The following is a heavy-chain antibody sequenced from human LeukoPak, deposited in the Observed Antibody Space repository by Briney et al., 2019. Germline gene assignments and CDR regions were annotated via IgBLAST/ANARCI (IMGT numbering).Heavy chain of an antibody. J-gene: IGHJ4*02. Sequence: SETLSLTCTVSGGSISSYYWSWTRQPAGKGLEWIGRIYTSGSTNYNPSLKSRVTMSVDTSKNQFSLKLSSVTAADTAVYYCARDSPTYYYDSSGYNVWGQGTLVTVSS. CDR2: IYTSGST. CDR1: GGSISSYY. V-gene: IGHV4-4*07. CDR3: ARDSPTYYYDSSGYNV. D-gene: IGHD3-22*01.